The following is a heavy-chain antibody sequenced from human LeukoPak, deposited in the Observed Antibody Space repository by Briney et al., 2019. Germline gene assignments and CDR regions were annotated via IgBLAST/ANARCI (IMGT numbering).Heavy chain of an antibody. V-gene: IGHV3-74*01. CDR3: ARSGGGFFDY. D-gene: IGHD3-16*01. Sequence: GGSLRLSCAASGFTFSNYWMHWVRQALGKGLVWVSRINSDGSSTSYAGSVKGRFTISRDNAKNTLYLQMDSLRAEDTAVYFCARSGGGFFDYWGQGTLVTVSS. CDR2: INSDGSST. J-gene: IGHJ4*02. CDR1: GFTFSNYW.